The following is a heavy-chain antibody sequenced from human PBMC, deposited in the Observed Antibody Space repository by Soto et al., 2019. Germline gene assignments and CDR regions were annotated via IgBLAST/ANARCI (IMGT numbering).Heavy chain of an antibody. J-gene: IGHJ4*02. CDR2: IFFRGGT. V-gene: IGHV4-31*03. CDR1: GGSITRGGYN. Sequence: QVQLHESGPGLVKPSQTLSLTCNVSGGSITRGGYNGSWIGQPPGRGLERIGNIFFRGGTDYNPSLVSRATMSVDTSKNQFYLKVTSVTAADTPVYYCAREIRRGFEIWGQGIRVTVSS. CDR3: AREIRRGFEI. D-gene: IGHD3-9*01.